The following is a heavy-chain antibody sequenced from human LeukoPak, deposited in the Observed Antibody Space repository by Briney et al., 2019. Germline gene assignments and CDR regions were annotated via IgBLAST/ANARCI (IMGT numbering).Heavy chain of an antibody. J-gene: IGHJ2*01. V-gene: IGHV4-59*08. Sequence: SETLSLTCTVSGGSISNYYWSWIRQPPGKGLEWIAYIYYSGSANYSPSLKSRVTISVDTSRDQFSLSLSSVTAADTAVYYCARSPVSYWHFDLWGRGTLVTVSS. CDR2: IYYSGSA. CDR1: GGSISNYY. D-gene: IGHD5/OR15-5a*01. CDR3: ARSPVSYWHFDL.